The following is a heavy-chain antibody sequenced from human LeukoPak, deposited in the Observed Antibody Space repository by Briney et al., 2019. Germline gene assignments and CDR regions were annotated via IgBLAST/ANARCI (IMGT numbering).Heavy chain of an antibody. CDR3: ARGGWLNAFDI. CDR2: INHSGST. Sequence: PSETLSLTCAVYGGSFSGYYWSWIRQPPGKGLEWIGEINHSGSTNYNPSLKRRVTISVDTSKTQFSLKLSSVTAADTAVYYCARGGWLNAFDIWGQGTMVTVSS. CDR1: GGSFSGYY. J-gene: IGHJ3*02. V-gene: IGHV4-34*01. D-gene: IGHD5-18*01.